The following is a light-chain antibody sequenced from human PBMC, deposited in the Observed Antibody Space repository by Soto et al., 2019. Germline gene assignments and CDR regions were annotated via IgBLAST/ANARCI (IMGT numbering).Light chain of an antibody. V-gene: IGKV1-39*01. J-gene: IGKJ5*01. CDR1: QSIAKY. CDR3: QQSYSTPPT. CDR2: AAS. Sequence: DIPMTQSPPSLSVSVGDRVTITCRASQSIAKYINWYQQKPGKAPKLLIHAASSLQSGVPSRFSGSGSGTDFTLSLNNLQPEDFATCYCQQSYSTPPTFGQGTRLDIK.